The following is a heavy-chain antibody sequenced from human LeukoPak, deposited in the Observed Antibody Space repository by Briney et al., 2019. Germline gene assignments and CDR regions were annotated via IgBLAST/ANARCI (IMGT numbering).Heavy chain of an antibody. CDR1: GGSISSYY. D-gene: IGHD3-16*02. J-gene: IGHJ3*02. Sequence: PSETLSLTCTVSGGSISSYYWSWIRQPPRKGLEWIGHIFDSGSTNYNPSLKSRVTISVDTSKNQFSLKLSSVTAADTAVYYCARGYYDYVWGSYRYRRAFDIWGQGTMVTVSS. CDR3: ARGYYDYVWGSYRYRRAFDI. V-gene: IGHV4-59*01. CDR2: IFDSGST.